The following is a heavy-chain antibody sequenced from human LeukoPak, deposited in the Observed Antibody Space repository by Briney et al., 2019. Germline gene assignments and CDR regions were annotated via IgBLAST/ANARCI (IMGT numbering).Heavy chain of an antibody. CDR1: GFPFSSYA. D-gene: IGHD3-3*01. J-gene: IGHJ4*02. V-gene: IGHV3-64*01. CDR3: ARARITIFGVVITPVGDY. CDR2: ISSNGGST. Sequence: PGGSLGLSCAASGFPFSSYAMHWVRQAPGKGLEYVSAISSNGGSTYYANSVKGRFTISRDNSKNTLYLQMGSLRAEDMAVYYCARARITIFGVVITPVGDYWGQGTLVTVSS.